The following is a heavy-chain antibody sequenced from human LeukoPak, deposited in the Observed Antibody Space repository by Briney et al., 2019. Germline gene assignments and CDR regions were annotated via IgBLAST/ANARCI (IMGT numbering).Heavy chain of an antibody. CDR3: ARGPPITYSGYDDWFDP. D-gene: IGHD5-12*01. Sequence: SETLSLTCTVSGGSISSSSYYWGWIRQPPGKGLEWIGSIYYSGSTYYNPSLKSRVTISVDTSKNQFSLKLSSVTAADTAVYYCARGPPITYSGYDDWFDPWGQGTLVTVSS. J-gene: IGHJ5*02. CDR2: IYYSGST. V-gene: IGHV4-39*01. CDR1: GGSISSSSYY.